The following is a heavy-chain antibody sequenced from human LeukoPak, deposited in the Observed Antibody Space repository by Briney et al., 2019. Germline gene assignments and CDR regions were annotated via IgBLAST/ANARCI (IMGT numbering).Heavy chain of an antibody. V-gene: IGHV4-39*01. J-gene: IGHJ6*03. Sequence: SETLSLTCTVSGGSISSSSYYWGWIRQPPGKGLEWIGSIYYSGSTYYNPSLKSRVTISVDTSKNQFSLKLSSVTAADTAVYYCARQSRITVIVVVRVGPMDVWGKGTTVTVSS. CDR3: ARQSRITVIVVVRVGPMDV. CDR2: IYYSGST. CDR1: GGSISSSSYY. D-gene: IGHD3-22*01.